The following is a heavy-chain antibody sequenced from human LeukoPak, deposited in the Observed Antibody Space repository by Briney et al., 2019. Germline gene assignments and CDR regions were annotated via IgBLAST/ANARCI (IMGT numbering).Heavy chain of an antibody. CDR2: ICPDGTGI. Sequence: PGGSLRLSCAASGFIFSLYCMHWVRQAPGKGPMWVSRICPDGTGISYADSVKARFTTSRDNAKNTVYLQMNGLREEDTAVYYCVRDFRSADYWGQGTQVTVSS. CDR3: VRDFRSADY. J-gene: IGHJ4*02. CDR1: GFIFSLYC. V-gene: IGHV3-74*01.